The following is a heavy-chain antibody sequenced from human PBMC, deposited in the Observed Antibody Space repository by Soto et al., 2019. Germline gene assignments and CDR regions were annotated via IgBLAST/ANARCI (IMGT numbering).Heavy chain of an antibody. Sequence: QVQLVQSGAEVKKPGSSVKVSCKASGGTFSSYAISWVRQAPGQGLEWMGGIIPIFGTANYAQKFQGRVTITADESTSTSYIELSSLRSEDTAVYYCARESAYSSSWYYYGMDVWGQGTTVTGSS. V-gene: IGHV1-69*01. CDR3: ARESAYSSSWYYYGMDV. D-gene: IGHD6-13*01. CDR1: GGTFSSYA. J-gene: IGHJ6*02. CDR2: IIPIFGTA.